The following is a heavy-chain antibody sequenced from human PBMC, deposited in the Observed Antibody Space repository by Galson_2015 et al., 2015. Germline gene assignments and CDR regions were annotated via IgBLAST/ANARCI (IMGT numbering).Heavy chain of an antibody. CDR3: TRLSGSGYSLGGYYYYGMDV. CDR2: ISSSSSTI. Sequence: SLRLSCAASGFTFSSYSMNWVRQAPGKGLEWVSYISSSSSTIYYADSVKGRFTISRDNAKNSLYLQMNSLRDEDTAVYYCTRLSGSGYSLGGYYYYGMDVWGQGTTVTVSS. D-gene: IGHD3-22*01. CDR1: GFTFSSYS. V-gene: IGHV3-48*02. J-gene: IGHJ6*02.